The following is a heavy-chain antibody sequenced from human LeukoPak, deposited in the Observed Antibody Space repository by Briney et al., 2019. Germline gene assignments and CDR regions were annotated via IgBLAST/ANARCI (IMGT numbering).Heavy chain of an antibody. CDR3: ARDKQLDWAHYYYYYMDV. V-gene: IGHV1-24*01. J-gene: IGHJ6*03. CDR1: GYTLTELS. D-gene: IGHD1-1*01. Sequence: GASVKVSCKVSGYTLTELSMHWVRQAPGKGLEWMGGFDPEDGETIYAQKFQGRVTMTRDTSIRTVYMEMSRLRSDDTAMYYCARDKQLDWAHYYYYYMDVWGKGTTVTVSS. CDR2: FDPEDGET.